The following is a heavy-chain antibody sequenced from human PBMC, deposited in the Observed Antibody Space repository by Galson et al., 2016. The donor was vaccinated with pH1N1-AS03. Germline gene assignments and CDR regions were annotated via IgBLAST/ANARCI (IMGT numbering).Heavy chain of an antibody. V-gene: IGHV4-59*01. Sequence: CSLSGGFISTYYWYWIRQPPGQGLEWIGYIYYSGSTSYNPSLKSRVTMSVDTSKNQFSLKLNSVTTADTAVYYCAREKGRNYGALDFWGQGTMVTVSS. D-gene: IGHD1-14*01. CDR1: GGFISTYY. CDR2: IYYSGST. CDR3: AREKGRNYGALDF. J-gene: IGHJ3*01.